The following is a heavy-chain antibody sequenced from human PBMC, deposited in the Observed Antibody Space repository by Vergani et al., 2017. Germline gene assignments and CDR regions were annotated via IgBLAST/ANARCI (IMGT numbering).Heavy chain of an antibody. J-gene: IGHJ6*02. CDR1: GFTFSDYY. CDR3: AKGDSRTGEILYYYYGMDV. CDR2: IRYDGSNK. V-gene: IGHV3-30*02. Sequence: QVQLVESGGGLVKPGGSLRLSCAASGFTFSDYYMSWIRQAPGKGLEWVAFIRYDGSNKYYADSVKGRFTISRDNSKNTLYLQMNSLRAEDTAVYYCAKGDSRTGEILYYYYGMDVWGQGTTVTVSS. D-gene: IGHD7-27*01.